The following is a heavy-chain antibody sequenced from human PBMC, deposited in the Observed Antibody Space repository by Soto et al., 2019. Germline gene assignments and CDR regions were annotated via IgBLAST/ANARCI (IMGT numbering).Heavy chain of an antibody. Sequence: QVQLVQSGAEVKKPGSSVKVSCKASGGTFSSYIISWVRQAPGQGLEWMGRIIPILGIANYAQKFQGRVTITADKSTSTAYMELSSLRSEDTDVYYCARGYGSGSYAVDYWGQGTLVTVSS. J-gene: IGHJ4*02. D-gene: IGHD3-10*01. V-gene: IGHV1-69*02. CDR3: ARGYGSGSYAVDY. CDR1: GGTFSSYI. CDR2: IIPILGIA.